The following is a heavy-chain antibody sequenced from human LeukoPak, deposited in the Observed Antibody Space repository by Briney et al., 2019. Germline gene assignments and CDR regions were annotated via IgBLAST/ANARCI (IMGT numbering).Heavy chain of an antibody. D-gene: IGHD6-6*01. J-gene: IGHJ5*02. CDR3: APAEYGRIEDWSDP. CDR1: GFTFRIYW. CDR2: INPDGSEK. V-gene: IGHV3-7*01. Sequence: GGYLRFSCSASGFTFRIYWMSWVRQAPGRGLEWVANINPDGSEKYYVDSVKGRFTISRDNAENSLYLQMNSLRAEDTAVYYCAPAEYGRIEDWSDPWGQATLVTVSS.